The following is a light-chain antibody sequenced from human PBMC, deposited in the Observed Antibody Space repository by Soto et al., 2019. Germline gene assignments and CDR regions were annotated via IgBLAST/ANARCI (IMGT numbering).Light chain of an antibody. CDR3: QQHETLIT. J-gene: IGKJ5*01. V-gene: IGKV3-20*01. CDR2: GAF. CDR1: QSLSSSY. Sequence: EIELTKSPVPLSLSAGERAILFRRASQSLSSSYFAWYQHKPGQGPRLLIYGAFTRATGIPDRFSGSGSGTDFTLTISRLEPEDFAVYYCQQHETLITFGQGTRLEI.